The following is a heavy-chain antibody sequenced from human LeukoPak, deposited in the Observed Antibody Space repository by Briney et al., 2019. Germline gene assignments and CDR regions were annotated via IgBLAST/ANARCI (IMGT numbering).Heavy chain of an antibody. CDR2: IYTSGST. CDR3: ARDRYYDSSGYAFDI. D-gene: IGHD3-22*01. CDR1: GGSISSGSYD. Sequence: SQTLSLTCTVSGGSISSGSYDWSWIRQPAGKGLEWIGRIYTSGSTNYNPSLKSRVTISVDTSKNQFSLKLSSVTAADTAVYYCARDRYYDSSGYAFDIWGQGTMVTVSS. J-gene: IGHJ3*02. V-gene: IGHV4-61*02.